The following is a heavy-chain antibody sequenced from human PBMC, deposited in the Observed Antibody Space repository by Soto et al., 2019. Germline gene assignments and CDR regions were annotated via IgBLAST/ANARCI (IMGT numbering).Heavy chain of an antibody. CDR3: ARDPGYSYGYN. J-gene: IGHJ4*02. D-gene: IGHD5-18*01. V-gene: IGHV1-3*01. CDR2: INAGNGNT. Sequence: ASVKVSCKASGYTFTSYAMHWVRQAPGQRLEWMGWINAGNGNTKYSQKFQGRVTITRDTSASTAYMELSGLRSEDTAVYYCARDPGYSYGYNWGKGTLVTVSS. CDR1: GYTFTSYA.